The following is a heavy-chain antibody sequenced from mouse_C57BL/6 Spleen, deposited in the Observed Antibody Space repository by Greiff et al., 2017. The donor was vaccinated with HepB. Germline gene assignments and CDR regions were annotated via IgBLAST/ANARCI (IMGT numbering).Heavy chain of an antibody. Sequence: VQLQQSGAELVKPGASVKISCKASGYTFTDYYINWVKQRPGQGLEWIGKRGPGSGSTYYNEKFKGKATLTAYNSSSTAYMQLSSLTSEDSAVYFCAREGDYYGSSPAWFAYWGEGTLVTVSA. D-gene: IGHD1-1*01. CDR3: AREGDYYGSSPAWFAY. CDR1: GYTFTDYY. CDR2: RGPGSGST. J-gene: IGHJ3*01. V-gene: IGHV1-77*01.